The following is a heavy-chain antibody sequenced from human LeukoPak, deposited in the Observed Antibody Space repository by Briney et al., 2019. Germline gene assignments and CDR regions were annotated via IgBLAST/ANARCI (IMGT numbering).Heavy chain of an antibody. CDR1: GDSVSSNSGT. J-gene: IGHJ5*01. V-gene: IGHV6-1*01. D-gene: IGHD2-21*02. Sequence: SQTLSLTCAISGDSVSSNSGTWNWIRQSPSRGLEWLGRTYYRSKWYNDYAVSVKSRITINPDTSKNQFSLHLNSVTPEDTAVYYCARGNRDFDSWGQGTLVTVSS. CDR2: TYYRSKWYN. CDR3: ARGNRDFDS.